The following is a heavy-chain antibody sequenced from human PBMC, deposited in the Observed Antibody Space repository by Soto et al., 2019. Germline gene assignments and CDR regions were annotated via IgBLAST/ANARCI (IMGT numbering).Heavy chain of an antibody. D-gene: IGHD3-22*01. Sequence: GGSVKVSCKASGYTFTSYYMHWVRQAPGQGLEWMGIINPSGGSTSYAQKFQGRVTMTRDTSTSTVYMELSSLRSEDTAVYYCARDAGPSGYYYDSSGPPSYYGMDVWGQGTTVTVSS. V-gene: IGHV1-46*01. CDR1: GYTFTSYY. CDR2: INPSGGST. J-gene: IGHJ6*02. CDR3: ARDAGPSGYYYDSSGPPSYYGMDV.